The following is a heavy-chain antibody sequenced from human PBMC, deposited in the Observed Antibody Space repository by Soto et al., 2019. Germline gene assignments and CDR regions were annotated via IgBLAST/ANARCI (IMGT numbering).Heavy chain of an antibody. CDR1: CYTFTSYG. J-gene: IGHJ6*02. V-gene: IGHV1-18*04. CDR3: ARGGGRYYYYYYGMDV. D-gene: IGHD1-26*01. Sequence: SAKVSFKASCYTFTSYGISWVRQAPGQGLEWMGWISAYNGNTNYAQKLQGRVTMTTDTSTSIAYMELRSLRSDDTAVYYCARGGGRYYYYYYGMDVWGQGTTVTVSS. CDR2: ISAYNGNT.